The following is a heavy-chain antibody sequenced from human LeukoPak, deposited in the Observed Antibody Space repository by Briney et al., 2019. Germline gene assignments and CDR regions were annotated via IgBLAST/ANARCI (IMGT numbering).Heavy chain of an antibody. D-gene: IGHD4-23*01. J-gene: IGHJ4*02. Sequence: PSETLSLTCTVSGGSISSYYWSWIRQPPGKGLEGMGYIYYSGSTNYNPSLKSRVTISLDTSKNQISLKLSSVTAADTAVYYCARHTTVVPPHYFDYWGQGTLVTVSS. V-gene: IGHV4-59*08. CDR1: GGSISSYY. CDR2: IYYSGST. CDR3: ARHTTVVPPHYFDY.